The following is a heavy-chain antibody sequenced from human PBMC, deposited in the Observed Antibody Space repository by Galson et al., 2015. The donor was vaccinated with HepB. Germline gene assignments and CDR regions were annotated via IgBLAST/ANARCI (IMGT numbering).Heavy chain of an antibody. J-gene: IGHJ5*01. CDR3: AKTASSPISSALAS. V-gene: IGHV3-23*01. CDR1: GFTFSNYC. D-gene: IGHD6-6*01. CDR2: ISGGGGST. Sequence: SLRLSCAASGFTFSNYCMHWVRQAPGKGLEWVSPISGGGGSTYYADSVKGRFTISRDNSKNTLYLQMNSLRAEDTAVYYCAKTASSPISSALASWCPGSLVAASS.